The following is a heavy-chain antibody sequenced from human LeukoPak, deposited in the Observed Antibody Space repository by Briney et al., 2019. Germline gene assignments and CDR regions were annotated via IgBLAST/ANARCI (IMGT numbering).Heavy chain of an antibody. V-gene: IGHV3-23*01. D-gene: IGHD1-14*01. CDR2: ISGSGGST. CDR3: ARSNQEGVVAFDI. J-gene: IGHJ3*02. Sequence: GSLRLSCAASGFTFSSYAMSWVRQAPGKGLEWVSAISGSGGSTYYADSVKGRFTISRDNSKNTLYLQMNSLRAEDTAVYYCARSNQEGVVAFDIWGQGTMVTVSS. CDR1: GFTFSSYA.